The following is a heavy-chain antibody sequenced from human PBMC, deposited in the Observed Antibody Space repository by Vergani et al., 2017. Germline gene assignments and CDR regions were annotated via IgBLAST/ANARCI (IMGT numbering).Heavy chain of an antibody. D-gene: IGHD2-21*01. V-gene: IGHV4-61*02. CDR3: ARDGGEYDKDALDV. CDR1: GGSISSGGYY. CDR2: IYTSGAT. J-gene: IGHJ3*01. Sequence: QVQLQESGPGLVKPSQTLSLTCTVSGGSISSGGYYWSWIRQPAGKGLEWIGRIYTSGATNYNPSLRSRAIMSVDASKKQFSLKLTSVTAADTAVYYCARDGGEYDKDALDVWGQGTKVTVTS.